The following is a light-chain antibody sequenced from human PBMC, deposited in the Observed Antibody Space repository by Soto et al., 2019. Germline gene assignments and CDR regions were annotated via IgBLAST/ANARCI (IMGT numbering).Light chain of an antibody. CDR3: QQLNSYPIT. V-gene: IGKV1-9*01. J-gene: IGKJ5*01. CDR2: VAS. CDR1: QGISSY. Sequence: DIQLTQSPSFLSASVGDRVTITCRASQGISSYLAWYQQKPGQAPRLLIYVASTLQSGVPSRFSGSGSATEFSLTISSLQPEDFATYYCQQLNSYPITFGQGTRLEIK.